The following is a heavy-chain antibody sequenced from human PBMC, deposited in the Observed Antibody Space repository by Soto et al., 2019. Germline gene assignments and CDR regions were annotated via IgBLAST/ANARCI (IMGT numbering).Heavy chain of an antibody. CDR2: TYYRSKWYN. D-gene: IGHD1-1*01. J-gene: IGHJ6*02. CDR3: ARDGNNWNDGPLYYYAMDV. Sequence: SQTLSLTCAISGDSVSSNSAAWNWIRQSPSRGLEWLGRTYYRSKWYNDYAVSVKSRITINPDTSKNQFSLQLNSVTPEDTAVYYCARDGNNWNDGPLYYYAMDVWGQGTTATVSS. V-gene: IGHV6-1*01. CDR1: GDSVSSNSAA.